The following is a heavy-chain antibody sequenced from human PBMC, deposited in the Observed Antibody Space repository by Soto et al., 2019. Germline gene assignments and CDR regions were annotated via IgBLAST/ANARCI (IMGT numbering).Heavy chain of an antibody. CDR3: AKDGRGSGSHYNSVGY. Sequence: EVQLVESGGGLIQPGGSLKLSCAASGFTVGNNYMSWVRQAPGKGLEWVSLIYSTGTTKYADSVKGRFTVSRDNAKNTLYIQMTRLRAEDTGVYYWAKDGRGSGSHYNSVGYWGQGTLVTVSS. J-gene: IGHJ4*02. CDR2: IYSTGTT. V-gene: IGHV3-53*01. CDR1: GFTVGNNY. D-gene: IGHD3-10*01.